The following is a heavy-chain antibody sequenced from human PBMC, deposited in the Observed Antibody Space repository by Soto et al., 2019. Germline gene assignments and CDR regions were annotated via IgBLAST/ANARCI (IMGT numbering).Heavy chain of an antibody. CDR2: ISGSGGST. V-gene: IGHV3-23*01. CDR3: AKDWLAEQWLVSDYYYYYGMDV. CDR1: GVTFSGYA. J-gene: IGHJ6*02. D-gene: IGHD6-19*01. Sequence: PGGSLRLSCAASGVTFSGYAMSWVRQAPGKGLEWVSAISGSGGSTYYADSVKGRFTISRDNSKNTLYLQMNSLRAEDTAVYYCAKDWLAEQWLVSDYYYYYGMDVWGQGTTVTVSS.